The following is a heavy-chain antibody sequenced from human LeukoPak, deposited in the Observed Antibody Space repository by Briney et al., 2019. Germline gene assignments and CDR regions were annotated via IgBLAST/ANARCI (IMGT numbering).Heavy chain of an antibody. CDR3: ARDRDFWSGYYTGFDY. CDR2: IKQDGSEK. D-gene: IGHD3-3*01. J-gene: IGHJ4*02. Sequence: GGSLRLSCAASGFTFISYWMSWVRQAPGKGLEWVANIKQDGSEKYFVDSVKGRFTISRDNSKNTLYLQMNSLRAEDTAVYYCARDRDFWSGYYTGFDYWGQGTLVTVSS. CDR1: GFTFISYW. V-gene: IGHV3-7*01.